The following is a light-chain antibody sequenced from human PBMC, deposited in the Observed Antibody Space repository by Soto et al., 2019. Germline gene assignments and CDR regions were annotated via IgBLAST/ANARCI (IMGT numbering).Light chain of an antibody. J-gene: IGLJ1*01. CDR1: SSDVGGYNY. CDR3: SSYAGSNIWV. V-gene: IGLV2-8*01. Sequence: ALTQPPSASGSPGQSVTISCTGTSSDVGGYNYVSWYQQHPGKAPKLMIYEVSKRPSGVPDRFSGSKSGNTASLTVSGLQAEDEADYYCSSYAGSNIWVFGTGTKVTVL. CDR2: EVS.